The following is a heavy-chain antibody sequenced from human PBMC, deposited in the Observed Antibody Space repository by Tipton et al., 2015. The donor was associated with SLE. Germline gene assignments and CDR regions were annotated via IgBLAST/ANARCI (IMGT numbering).Heavy chain of an antibody. CDR1: GGSISSSTYN. Sequence: TLSLTCTVSGGSISSSTYNWGWIRQPPGKGLEWIGSVYDSGNTFYNPSLKSRVSTSVDTSKNKFSLRLSYVTAADTAVYYCARHRGIPVGHYMDDWGKGTTVTVSS. J-gene: IGHJ6*03. CDR2: VYDSGNT. V-gene: IGHV4-39*07. CDR3: ARHRGIPVGHYMDD. D-gene: IGHD2-2*01.